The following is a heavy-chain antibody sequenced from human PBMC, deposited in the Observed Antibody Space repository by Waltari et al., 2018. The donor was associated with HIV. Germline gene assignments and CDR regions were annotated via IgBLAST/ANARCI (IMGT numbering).Heavy chain of an antibody. V-gene: IGHV4-39*01. D-gene: IGHD3-16*01. CDR3: ARGPHPGIVVVAYLGGVFDY. CDR2: IYYSGST. CDR1: GGSISSSSYY. J-gene: IGHJ4*02. Sequence: QLQLQESGPGLVKPSETLSLTCTVSGGSISSSSYYWGWIRQPPGKGLEWIGSIYYSGSTYYNPSLKSRVTISVDTSKNQFSLKLSSVTAADTAVYYCARGPHPGIVVVAYLGGVFDYWGQGTLVTVSS.